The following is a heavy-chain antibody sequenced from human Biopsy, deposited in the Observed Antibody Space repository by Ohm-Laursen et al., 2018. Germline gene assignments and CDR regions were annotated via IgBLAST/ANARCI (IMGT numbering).Heavy chain of an antibody. CDR1: GFTFTNYT. J-gene: IGHJ4*02. D-gene: IGHD3-10*01. V-gene: IGHV3-48*04. Sequence: SLRLSCAAFGFTFTNYTMNWVRQAPGKGLEWLSYISGSGTTIFYADSVKGRFTVSRDNAKNSLYLQMNSLTVEDTAVYYCARDGAGSYHDYWGQGTLVTVSS. CDR3: ARDGAGSYHDY. CDR2: ISGSGTTI.